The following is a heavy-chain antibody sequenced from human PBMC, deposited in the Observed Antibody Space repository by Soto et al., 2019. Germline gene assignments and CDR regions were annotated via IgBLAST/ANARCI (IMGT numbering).Heavy chain of an antibody. D-gene: IGHD4-17*01. CDR2: IYYSGST. Sequence: SETLSLTCTVSGGSISSYYWSWIRQPPGKGLEWIGYIYYSGSTNYNPSLKSRVTISVDTSKNQFSLKLSSVTAADTAVYYCAGAYGDYEGVDYWGQGTLVTVSS. CDR3: AGAYGDYEGVDY. CDR1: GGSISSYY. J-gene: IGHJ4*02. V-gene: IGHV4-59*08.